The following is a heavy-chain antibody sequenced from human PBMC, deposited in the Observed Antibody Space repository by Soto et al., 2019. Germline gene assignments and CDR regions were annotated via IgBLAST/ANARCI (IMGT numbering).Heavy chain of an antibody. Sequence: QITLKESGPPLVKPTQTLTLTCTFSGFSLTTRGVGVGWIRQPPGKALECLALIYWDDDKRYSPSLQSRLSITKDTSKNQVVLTMTNVDPVDTATYYCAHIPNYYQYDWFDPWDQGTLVSVSS. D-gene: IGHD3-16*01. CDR2: IYWDDDK. CDR1: GFSLTTRGVG. V-gene: IGHV2-5*02. CDR3: AHIPNYYQYDWFDP. J-gene: IGHJ5*02.